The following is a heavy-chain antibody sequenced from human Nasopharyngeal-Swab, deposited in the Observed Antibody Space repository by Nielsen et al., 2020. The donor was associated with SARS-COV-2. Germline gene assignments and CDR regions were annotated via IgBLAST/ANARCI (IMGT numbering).Heavy chain of an antibody. Sequence: GGSLRLSCAASGFTFSSYWMHWVRQAPGKGLVWVSRINSDGSSTSYADSVKGRFTISRDNSKNTLYLQMNSLRAEDTAVYYCAKRPYSGSYYGYYYYGMDVWGQGTTVTVSS. CDR3: AKRPYSGSYYGYYYYGMDV. V-gene: IGHV3-74*01. D-gene: IGHD1-26*01. CDR2: INSDGSST. CDR1: GFTFSSYW. J-gene: IGHJ6*02.